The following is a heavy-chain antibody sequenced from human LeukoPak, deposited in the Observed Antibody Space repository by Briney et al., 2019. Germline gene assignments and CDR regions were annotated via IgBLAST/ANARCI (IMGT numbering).Heavy chain of an antibody. V-gene: IGHV3-21*04. CDR1: GFTFSSYS. CDR3: AKGRDSYSSGWYDY. CDR2: ISSSSSYI. D-gene: IGHD6-19*01. J-gene: IGHJ4*02. Sequence: GGSLRLSCAASGFTFSSYSMTWVRQAPGKGLEWVSSISSSSSYIYYADSVKGRFTISRDNAKNSLYLQMNSLRAEDTALYYCAKGRDSYSSGWYDYWGQGTLVTVSS.